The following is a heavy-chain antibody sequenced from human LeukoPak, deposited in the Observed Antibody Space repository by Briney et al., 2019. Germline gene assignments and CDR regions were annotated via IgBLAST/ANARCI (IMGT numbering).Heavy chain of an antibody. CDR2: VKSKTAGGTT. V-gene: IGHV3-15*01. D-gene: IGHD6-13*01. CDR1: GSTFSNAF. CDR3: TTDRGASGRYEYFFDY. Sequence: GGSLRLSCAASGSTFSNAFMSWVRQSPGKGLEWVGRVKSKTAGGTTDYAAPVRGRFTISRDDSKNTLYLEMNSLETEDTAVYYCTTDRGASGRYEYFFDYWGRGTLVTVSS. J-gene: IGHJ4*02.